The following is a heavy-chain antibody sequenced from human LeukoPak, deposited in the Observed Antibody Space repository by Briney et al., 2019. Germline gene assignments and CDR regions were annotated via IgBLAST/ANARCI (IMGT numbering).Heavy chain of an antibody. D-gene: IGHD1-7*01. CDR3: ARQGIGRRRTGTCRRGGNWFDP. J-gene: IGHJ5*02. CDR2: IYHSGST. V-gene: IGHV4-38-2*01. Sequence: PSETLSLTCAVSGYSISSGYYWGWIRQPPGKGLEWIGSIYHSGSTYYNPSLKSRVTISVDTSKNQFSLKLSSVTAADTAVYYCARQGIGRRRTGTCRRGGNWFDPWGQGTLVTVSS. CDR1: GYSISSGYY.